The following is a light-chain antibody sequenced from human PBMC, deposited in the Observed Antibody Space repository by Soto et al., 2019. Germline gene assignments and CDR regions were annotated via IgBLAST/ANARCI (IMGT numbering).Light chain of an antibody. CDR1: QSVSSSY. CDR2: SAS. CDR3: QHYGSSTFT. J-gene: IGKJ3*01. Sequence: EIVLTQSPGTLSLSPGERATLSCRASQSVSSSYLACYQQKPGQAPRLLIYSASTRATGIAGRFSGSWSGTDCTITISSLETEDFAVYYCQHYGSSTFTFCPGSKVDIK. V-gene: IGKV3-20*01.